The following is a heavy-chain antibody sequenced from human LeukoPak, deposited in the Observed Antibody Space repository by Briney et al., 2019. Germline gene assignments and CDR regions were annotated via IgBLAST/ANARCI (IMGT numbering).Heavy chain of an antibody. J-gene: IGHJ3*02. Sequence: PSETLSLTCTVSGGSISSYYWSWIRQPPGKGLEWIGYIYYSGSTNYNPSLKSRVTISVDTSKNQFSLKLSSVTAADTAVYYRARDEGNDAFDIWGQGTMVTVSS. CDR3: ARDEGNDAFDI. V-gene: IGHV4-59*01. CDR1: GGSISSYY. CDR2: IYYSGST.